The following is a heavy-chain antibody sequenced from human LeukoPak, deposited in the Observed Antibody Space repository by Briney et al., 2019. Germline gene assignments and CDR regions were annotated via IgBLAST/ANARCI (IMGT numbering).Heavy chain of an antibody. Sequence: AGGSLRLSCAASGFTFSSYAMSWVRQAPGKGLEWVSGISSIGGSTFYADSVKGRFTISRDNSKKTVFLQMISLRAEDTAVYHCAKEAGNGWSYFDYWGQGTLVTVSS. D-gene: IGHD6-19*01. CDR1: GFTFSSYA. J-gene: IGHJ4*02. V-gene: IGHV3-23*01. CDR3: AKEAGNGWSYFDY. CDR2: ISSIGGST.